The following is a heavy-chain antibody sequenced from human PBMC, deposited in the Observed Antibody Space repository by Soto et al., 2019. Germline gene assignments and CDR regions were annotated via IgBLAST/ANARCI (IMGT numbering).Heavy chain of an antibody. CDR3: TTDSDPHYDFWSGYYYYYGMDV. D-gene: IGHD3-3*01. CDR1: GFTFSNAW. V-gene: IGHV3-15*01. CDR2: IKSKTDGGTT. J-gene: IGHJ6*02. Sequence: TLSCAASGFTFSNAWMSWVRQAPGKGLEWVGRIKSKTDGGTTDYAAPVKGRFTISRDDSKNTLYLQMNSLKTEDTAVYYCTTDSDPHYDFWSGYYYYYGMDVWGQGTTVTVSS.